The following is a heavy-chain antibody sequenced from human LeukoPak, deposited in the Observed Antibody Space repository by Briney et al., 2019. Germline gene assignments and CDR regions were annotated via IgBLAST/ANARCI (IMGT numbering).Heavy chain of an antibody. J-gene: IGHJ4*02. D-gene: IGHD1-14*01. V-gene: IGHV4-31*03. CDR1: NVSISSGGYF. CDR2: IYYNGNT. Sequence: PSQTLSLTCTVSNVSISSGGYFYSWIRQLPGKGLEWIGYIYYNGNTYYSPSLKSRVTISLDTSKNQFSLRLPFVTAADTGTYYCARAGRKEFLSDWGQGTQVTVSS. CDR3: ARAGRKEFLSD.